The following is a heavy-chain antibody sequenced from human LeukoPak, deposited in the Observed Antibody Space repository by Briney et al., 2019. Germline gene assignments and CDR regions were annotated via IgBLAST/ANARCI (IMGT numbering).Heavy chain of an antibody. CDR1: GFTFSSYR. Sequence: PGGSLRLSCAASGFTFSSYRMSWVRQAPGKGLEWVANIKQDGSEKHYVDSVKGRFTISGDNAKNSLYLQMNSLRAEDTAVYYCASFGIYYGDYDVPPTANKNFDYWGQGTLVTVSS. D-gene: IGHD4-17*01. CDR3: ASFGIYYGDYDVPPTANKNFDY. V-gene: IGHV3-7*01. CDR2: IKQDGSEK. J-gene: IGHJ4*02.